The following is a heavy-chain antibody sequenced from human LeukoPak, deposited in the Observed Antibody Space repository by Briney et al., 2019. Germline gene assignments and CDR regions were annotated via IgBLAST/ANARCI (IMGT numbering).Heavy chain of an antibody. J-gene: IGHJ6*02. Sequence: GESLKISCKGSGYSFSSYWISWVRQMPGRGLEWMGRFDPSDSYSKYRPSFQGHVTFSADKSITTAYLQWSSQEASDTAIYYCARHEALGDFWSGLGVWGQGTTVTVSS. CDR1: GYSFSSYW. CDR2: FDPSDSYS. V-gene: IGHV5-10-1*01. CDR3: ARHEALGDFWSGLGV. D-gene: IGHD3-3*01.